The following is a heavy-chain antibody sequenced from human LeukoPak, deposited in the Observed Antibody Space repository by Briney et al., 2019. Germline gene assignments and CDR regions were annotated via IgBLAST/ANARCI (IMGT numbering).Heavy chain of an antibody. CDR2: IIPILGIA. CDR1: GGTFSSYA. CDR3: AGGVDTAMVRYDH. J-gene: IGHJ5*02. V-gene: IGHV1-69*04. D-gene: IGHD5-18*01. Sequence: SVKVSCKASGGTFSSYAISWVRQAPGQGLEWMGRIIPILGIANYAQKFQGRVTITADKSTSTAYMELSSLRSEDTAVYYCAGGVDTAMVRYDHWGQGTLVTVSS.